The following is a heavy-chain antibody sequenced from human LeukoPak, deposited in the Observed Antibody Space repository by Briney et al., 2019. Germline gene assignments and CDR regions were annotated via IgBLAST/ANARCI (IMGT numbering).Heavy chain of an antibody. Sequence: SETLSLTCAVYGGSFSGYYWSWIRQPPGKGLEWVGEIYHSGSTNYNPSLKSRVTISVDTSNNQFSLKLSSVTAADTAVYYCARGRGDFWSGYFHFDYWGQGTLVTVSS. J-gene: IGHJ4*02. CDR2: IYHSGST. D-gene: IGHD3-3*01. V-gene: IGHV4-34*01. CDR3: ARGRGDFWSGYFHFDY. CDR1: GGSFSGYY.